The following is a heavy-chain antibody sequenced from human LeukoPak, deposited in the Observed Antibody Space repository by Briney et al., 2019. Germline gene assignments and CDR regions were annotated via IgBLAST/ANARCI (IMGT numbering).Heavy chain of an antibody. D-gene: IGHD6-13*01. Sequence: SETLSLTCTVSGDSISNFYWSWIRQPPGKGLEWIGYISYSGNTNYNPSLKSRVTISLGTSKNQFSLKVSSVTAADTSVYYCARGWGSTWYYFDYWGQGSPVTVSS. CDR3: ARGWGSTWYYFDY. J-gene: IGHJ4*02. CDR2: ISYSGNT. V-gene: IGHV4-59*01. CDR1: GDSISNFY.